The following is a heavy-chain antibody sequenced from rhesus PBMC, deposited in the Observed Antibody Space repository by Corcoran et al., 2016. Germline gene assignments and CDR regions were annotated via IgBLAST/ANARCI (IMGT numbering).Heavy chain of an antibody. J-gene: IGHJ1*01. CDR3: AREEYFEF. V-gene: IGHV1S2*01. CDR1: GHTFTDYY. CDR2: INPYNGNT. Sequence: QVQLVQSGAEVKKPGSSVKVSCKASGHTFTDYYFPWVRLAPRQGLAWVGGINPYNGNTKYAQKFQGRVTMTRDTSTSTAYMELSSLRSEDTAVYYCAREEYFEFWGQGALVTVTS.